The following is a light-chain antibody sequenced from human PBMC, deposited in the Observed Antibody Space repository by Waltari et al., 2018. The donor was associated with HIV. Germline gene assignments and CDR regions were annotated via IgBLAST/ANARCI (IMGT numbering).Light chain of an antibody. V-gene: IGLV2-11*01. CDR3: CSYAGSYSLL. CDR1: SSDVGLYKY. J-gene: IGLJ2*01. CDR2: DLN. Sequence: QSALTQPRSVSGSPGQSVTISCTGTSSDVGLYKYVSWYQQHPGKVPKLLNYDLNDRPSGVPDRFSGSKSGTTASLTISVLQAEDEAFYYCCSYAGSYSLLFGGGTRLPVL.